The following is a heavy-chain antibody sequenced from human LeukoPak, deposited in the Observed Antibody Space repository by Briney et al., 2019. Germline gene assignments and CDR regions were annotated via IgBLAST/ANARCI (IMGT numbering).Heavy chain of an antibody. CDR1: GGSISSYY. D-gene: IGHD6-13*01. CDR3: ARAYRSSWYSNWFDP. V-gene: IGHV4-59*08. CDR2: IYYSGST. Sequence: NPSETLSLTCTVSGGSISSYYWSWIRQPPGKGLEWIGYIYYSGSTNYNPSLKSRVTISVDTSKNQFSLKLTSVTAADTAVYYCARAYRSSWYSNWFDPWGQGTLVTVSS. J-gene: IGHJ5*02.